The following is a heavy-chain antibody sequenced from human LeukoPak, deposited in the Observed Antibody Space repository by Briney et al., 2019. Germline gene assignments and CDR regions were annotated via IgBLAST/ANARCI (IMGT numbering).Heavy chain of an antibody. V-gene: IGHV1-69*04. CDR1: GGTFSSYA. CDR2: IIPILGIA. D-gene: IGHD4-23*01. J-gene: IGHJ4*02. Sequence: ASVKVSCKASGGTFSSYAISWVRQAPGQGLEWMGRIIPILGIANYAQKFQDRVTITADKSPRTAYMELRSLRSEDTAVYYCARDHDYGGNSGFDYWGQGTLVTVSS. CDR3: ARDHDYGGNSGFDY.